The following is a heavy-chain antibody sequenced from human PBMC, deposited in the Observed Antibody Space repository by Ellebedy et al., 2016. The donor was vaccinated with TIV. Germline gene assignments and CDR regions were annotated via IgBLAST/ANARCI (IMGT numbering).Heavy chain of an antibody. J-gene: IGHJ5*02. CDR2: IYYSGST. V-gene: IGHV4-39*01. D-gene: IGHD3-10*01. Sequence: MPSETLSLTCTVPGGSISSSSYYWGWIRHPPGKGLDWIGRIYYSGSTYYNPSLKIRVTISVDTSKNQFSLKLSSVTAADTAVYYCASHMVRESTWFDPWGQGTLVTVSS. CDR3: ASHMVRESTWFDP. CDR1: GGSISSSSYY.